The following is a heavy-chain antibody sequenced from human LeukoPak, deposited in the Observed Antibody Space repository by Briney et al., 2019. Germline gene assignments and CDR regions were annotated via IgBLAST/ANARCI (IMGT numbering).Heavy chain of an antibody. Sequence: GGSLRLSCAASGFTFSSYWMSWVRQAPGKGLEWVANIKQDGSEKYYVDSVKGRFTISRDNAKNSLYLQMNSLRAEDTAVYYCARDAQYYDFWSGYYDYYMDVWGKGTTVTVSS. V-gene: IGHV3-7*01. J-gene: IGHJ6*03. CDR2: IKQDGSEK. CDR1: GFTFSSYW. CDR3: ARDAQYYDFWSGYYDYYMDV. D-gene: IGHD3-3*01.